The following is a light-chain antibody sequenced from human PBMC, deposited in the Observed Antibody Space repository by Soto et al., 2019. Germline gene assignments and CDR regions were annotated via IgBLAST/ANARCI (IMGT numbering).Light chain of an antibody. CDR3: QQYGNFPLT. CDR1: QSVTSGD. J-gene: IGKJ1*01. Sequence: EIVLTQSPGTLSLSPGERATLSCRASQSVTSGDLAWYQQKPGQAPRLLMYGASRRITGVPDRFSGSESGTDFTLTISRLQPEDFAVYYCQQYGNFPLTFAQGTKVEIK. V-gene: IGKV3-20*01. CDR2: GAS.